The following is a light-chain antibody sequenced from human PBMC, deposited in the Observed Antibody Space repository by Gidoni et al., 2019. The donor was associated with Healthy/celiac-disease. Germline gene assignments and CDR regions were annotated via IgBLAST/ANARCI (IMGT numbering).Light chain of an antibody. CDR1: QSVSSY. V-gene: IGKV3-11*01. CDR2: DAS. CDR3: QQRSNWPRTWT. J-gene: IGKJ1*01. Sequence: EIVLTQSPATLSLSPGERATLSCRASQSVSSYLAWYQQKPGQVPRLLIYDASNRATGTPARFSGSGSGTDFTLTISSLEPEDFAVYYCQQRSNWPRTWTFGQGTKVEIK.